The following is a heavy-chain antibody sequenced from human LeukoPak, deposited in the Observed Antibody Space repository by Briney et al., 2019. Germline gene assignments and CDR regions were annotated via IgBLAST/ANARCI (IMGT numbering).Heavy chain of an antibody. Sequence: ASVKVSCKASGYTFTGYYMHWVRQAPGQGLEWMGWINPNSGSTNYAQKFQGRVTMTRDTSISTAYMELSRLRSDDTAVYYCAVRGTLYCSSTSCYLWWGQGTLVTVSS. V-gene: IGHV1-2*02. J-gene: IGHJ4*02. CDR3: AVRGTLYCSSTSCYLW. CDR2: INPNSGST. D-gene: IGHD2-2*01. CDR1: GYTFTGYY.